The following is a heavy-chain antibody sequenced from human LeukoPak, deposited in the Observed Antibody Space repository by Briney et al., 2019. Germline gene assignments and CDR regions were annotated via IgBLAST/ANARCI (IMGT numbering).Heavy chain of an antibody. CDR1: RFTFYDYR. D-gene: IGHD6-13*01. V-gene: IGHV3-20*04. CDR3: AREPIVAAVHFDY. Sequence: GVSVTLSCAASRFTFYDYRMMWLRQAPGKGVVGFTGINRSGGSTGYADSVKGRFTISRDNAKNSLYLQMNSLRAEDTALYYCAREPIVAAVHFDYWGQGTLVTVSS. CDR2: INRSGGST. J-gene: IGHJ4*02.